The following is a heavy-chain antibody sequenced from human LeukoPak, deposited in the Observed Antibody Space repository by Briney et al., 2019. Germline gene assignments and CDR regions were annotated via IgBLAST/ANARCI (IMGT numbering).Heavy chain of an antibody. J-gene: IGHJ5*02. Sequence: ASVKVSCKASQYSFSDYAIHWVRQAPGQGLEWMGWINPNSGGTNYAQKFQGWVTMTRDTSISTAYMELSRLRSDDTAVYYCARAGTMVRGVPVGWFDPWGQGTLVTVSS. CDR2: INPNSGGT. D-gene: IGHD3-10*01. V-gene: IGHV1-2*04. CDR1: QYSFSDYA. CDR3: ARAGTMVRGVPVGWFDP.